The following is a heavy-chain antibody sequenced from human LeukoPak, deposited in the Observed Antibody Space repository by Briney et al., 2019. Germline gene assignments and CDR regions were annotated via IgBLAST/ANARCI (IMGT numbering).Heavy chain of an antibody. Sequence: GGSLRLSCAASGFTFSSYAMSWVRQAPGKGLEWVSAISGSGGSTFYADSVKGRFTISRDNSKNTLYLQTNSLRAGDMAVYYCARGRDGYNGDAFDIWGQGTMVTVSS. J-gene: IGHJ3*02. CDR1: GFTFSSYA. D-gene: IGHD5-24*01. CDR3: ARGRDGYNGDAFDI. V-gene: IGHV3-23*01. CDR2: ISGSGGST.